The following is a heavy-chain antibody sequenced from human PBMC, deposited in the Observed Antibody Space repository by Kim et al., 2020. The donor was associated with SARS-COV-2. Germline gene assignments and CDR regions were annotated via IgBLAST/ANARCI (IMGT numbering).Heavy chain of an antibody. Sequence: GGSLRLSCAASGFTFSIYWMSWVRQVPGKGLEWVANINQPGSEKYYVDSVEGRFTISRDNAKNSLYLQMSSVRVEDTAIYYCARAGGVATVDYWGQGTLVTVSS. V-gene: IGHV3-7*01. CDR3: ARAGGVATVDY. D-gene: IGHD5-12*01. J-gene: IGHJ4*02. CDR1: GFTFSIYW. CDR2: INQPGSEK.